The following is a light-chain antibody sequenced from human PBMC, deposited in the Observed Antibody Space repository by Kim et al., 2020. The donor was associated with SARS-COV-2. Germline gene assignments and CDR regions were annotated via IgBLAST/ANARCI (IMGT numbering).Light chain of an antibody. Sequence: GQSITISCTGTTSDVGAYKHVSWYQQHPGKAPKLMIYDVSDRPSGVSNRFSGSKSGNTASLTISGLQVEDEADYYCCAYTTGSTLVFGGGTQLTVL. J-gene: IGLJ2*01. CDR3: CAYTTGSTLV. CDR1: TSDVGAYKH. CDR2: DVS. V-gene: IGLV2-14*03.